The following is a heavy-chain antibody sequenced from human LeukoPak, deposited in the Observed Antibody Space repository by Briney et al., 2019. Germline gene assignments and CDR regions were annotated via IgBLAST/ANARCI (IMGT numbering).Heavy chain of an antibody. J-gene: IGHJ4*02. V-gene: IGHV5-51*01. CDR2: IYSGDSDP. CDR1: GYSFTSFW. CDR3: ARPGFLVGESNDC. Sequence: GESLKIPCKGSGYSFTSFWIGWVRQMPRKGLEWMGIIYSGDSDPRYSPPFQGQVTISADKSIRTAYLQWRSLKASHTAMFFCARPGFLVGESNDCWSQGTLVTVPS. D-gene: IGHD2-21*01.